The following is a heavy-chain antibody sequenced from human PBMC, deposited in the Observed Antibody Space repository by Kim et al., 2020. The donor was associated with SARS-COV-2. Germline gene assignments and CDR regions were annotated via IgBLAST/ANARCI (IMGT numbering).Heavy chain of an antibody. CDR3: ARDSSDDPSYFDY. Sequence: YAQGFTGRFVFSLDTSVSTAYLQISSLKAEDTAVYYCARDSSDDPSYFDYWGQGTLVTVSS. J-gene: IGHJ4*02. D-gene: IGHD1-1*01. V-gene: IGHV7-4-1*02.